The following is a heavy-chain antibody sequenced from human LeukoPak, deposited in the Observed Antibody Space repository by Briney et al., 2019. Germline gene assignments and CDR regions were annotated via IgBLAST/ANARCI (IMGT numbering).Heavy chain of an antibody. Sequence: GGSLRLSCAASGFTFSSYGMSWVRQAPGKGLEGVAVIYSGGSTYYADSVKGRFTISRDNSKNTLYLQMNSLRAEDTAVYYCARGGPAAGRFDYWGQGTLVTVSS. J-gene: IGHJ4*02. CDR1: GFTFSSYG. D-gene: IGHD6-13*01. CDR3: ARGGPAAGRFDY. CDR2: IYSGGST. V-gene: IGHV3-66*01.